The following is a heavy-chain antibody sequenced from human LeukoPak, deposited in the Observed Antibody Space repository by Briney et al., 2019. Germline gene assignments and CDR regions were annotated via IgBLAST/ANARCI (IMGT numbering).Heavy chain of an antibody. CDR2: ISTSSSYI. CDR3: VRDTFSPDAFDI. J-gene: IGHJ3*02. D-gene: IGHD3-16*01. CDR1: GFTFSSYS. Sequence: GGSLRLSCAASGFTFSSYSMNWVRQAPGKGLGWVSSISTSSSYIYSADSVKGRFTISRDNAKNSLYLQMNSLRAEDTAVYYCVRDTFSPDAFDIWGQGTMVTVSS. V-gene: IGHV3-21*04.